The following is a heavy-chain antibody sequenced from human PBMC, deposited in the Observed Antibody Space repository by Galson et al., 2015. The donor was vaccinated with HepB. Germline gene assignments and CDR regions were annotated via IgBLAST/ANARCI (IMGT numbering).Heavy chain of an antibody. CDR2: IDPSDSYT. D-gene: IGHD3-22*01. CDR3: ARPMHYYDSYNGMDV. V-gene: IGHV5-10-1*01. CDR1: GYSFTSYW. J-gene: IGHJ6*02. Sequence: QSGAEVKKPGESLRISCKGSGYSFTSYWISWVRQMPGKGLEWMGRIDPSDSYTNYSPSFQGHVTISADKSISTAYLQWSSLKASDTAMYYCARPMHYYDSYNGMDVWGQGTTVTVSS.